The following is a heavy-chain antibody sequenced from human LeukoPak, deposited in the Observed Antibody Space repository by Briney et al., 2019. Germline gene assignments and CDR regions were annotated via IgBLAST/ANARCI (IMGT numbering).Heavy chain of an antibody. Sequence: GGSLRLSRAASGFTFDDYGMSWVRQAPGKGLEWVSGINWNGGSTGYADSVKGRFTISRDNAKNSLYLQMNSLRAEDTALYYCARARGTTSIHYYYYMDVWGKGTTVTVSS. CDR3: ARARGTTSIHYYYYMDV. J-gene: IGHJ6*03. CDR1: GFTFDDYG. CDR2: INWNGGST. V-gene: IGHV3-20*04. D-gene: IGHD4-11*01.